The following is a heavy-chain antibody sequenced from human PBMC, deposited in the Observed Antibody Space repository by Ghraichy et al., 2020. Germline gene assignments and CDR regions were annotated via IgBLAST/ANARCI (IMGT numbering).Heavy chain of an antibody. CDR1: GFTFSSYG. CDR2: IWFDGSNE. J-gene: IGHJ4*02. D-gene: IGHD5-18*01. Sequence: GGSLRLSCAASGFTFSSYGMHWVRQAPGKGLEWVAVIWFDGSNEYYADSVKGRFTISRDNSKNTLYLQMNSLRAEDTAVYYCAREHADTCFDYWGQGTLVTVSS. V-gene: IGHV3-33*01. CDR3: AREHADTCFDY.